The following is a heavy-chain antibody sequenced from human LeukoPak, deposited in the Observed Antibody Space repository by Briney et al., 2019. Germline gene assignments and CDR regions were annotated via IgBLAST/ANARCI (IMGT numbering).Heavy chain of an antibody. CDR3: ARRGVVIRAVILLASHNEAHYFDY. Sequence: GGSLRLSCVVSGIALSNYGMSWIRQAPGKGLEWVAHIRESAGGTNYADSVKGRFTISRDNSKNTLYLQMNSLRAEDTAVYFCARRGVVIRAVILLASHNEAHYFDYSGRGTLVTVYS. V-gene: IGHV3-23*01. D-gene: IGHD3-10*01. CDR2: IRESAGGT. J-gene: IGHJ4*02. CDR1: GIALSNYG.